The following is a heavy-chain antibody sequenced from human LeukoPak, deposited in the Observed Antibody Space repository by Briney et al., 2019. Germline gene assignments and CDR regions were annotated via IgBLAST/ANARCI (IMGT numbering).Heavy chain of an antibody. CDR3: ASIRGTFGY. CDR2: TRNKANSYIT. Sequence: GGSLRLSCAASGFTFSDHFLDWVRQAPGKGLEWVGRTRNKANSYITEYAASVKGRFTISRDDSKNSLYLQVSSLKTDDTAMSYCASIRGTFGYWGQGTLVTVSS. CDR1: GFTFSDHF. J-gene: IGHJ4*02. V-gene: IGHV3-72*01. D-gene: IGHD1-26*01.